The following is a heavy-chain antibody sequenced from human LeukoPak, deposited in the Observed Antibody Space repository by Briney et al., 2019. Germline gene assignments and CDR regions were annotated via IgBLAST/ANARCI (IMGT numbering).Heavy chain of an antibody. CDR2: IYTSGST. J-gene: IGHJ5*02. Sequence: TSETLSLTCTVSGGSISSYYWSWIRQPAGKGLEWIGRIYTSGSTNYNPSLKSRVTMSVDTSKNQFSLKLSSVTAADTAVYYCARDRGYCSSSSCLNWFGTWGQGTLVIVSS. CDR1: GGSISSYY. CDR3: ARDRGYCSSSSCLNWFGT. V-gene: IGHV4-4*07. D-gene: IGHD2-2*01.